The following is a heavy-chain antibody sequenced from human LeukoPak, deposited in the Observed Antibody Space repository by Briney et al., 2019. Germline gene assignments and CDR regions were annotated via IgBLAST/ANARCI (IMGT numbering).Heavy chain of an antibody. D-gene: IGHD3-22*01. Sequence: ASVKVSCQASGYTFTTYYMHWVRQAPGKGLEWMGKINPTGGSTTYAQKFQGRVTMTRDMSTNTVYMELSSLRSEDTAVYYCARQGRSGSYSAFSWFDPWGQGTLVTVSS. V-gene: IGHV1-46*01. CDR2: INPTGGST. CDR3: ARQGRSGSYSAFSWFDP. J-gene: IGHJ5*02. CDR1: GYTFTTYY.